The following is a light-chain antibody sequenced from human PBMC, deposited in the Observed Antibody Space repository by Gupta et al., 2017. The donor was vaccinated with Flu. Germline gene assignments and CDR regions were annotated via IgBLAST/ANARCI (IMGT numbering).Light chain of an antibody. CDR1: QSVSSSY. Sequence: EIVLTQSPGTLPLSPGERATLSCRASQSVSSSYLAWYQQKPGQAPRLLIYGASSRATGIPDRFSGSGSGTXFTLTIXRLEPEDFAVYYCQQYGSSPLTFGXGTKVEIK. CDR2: GAS. V-gene: IGKV3-20*01. J-gene: IGKJ4*01. CDR3: QQYGSSPLT.